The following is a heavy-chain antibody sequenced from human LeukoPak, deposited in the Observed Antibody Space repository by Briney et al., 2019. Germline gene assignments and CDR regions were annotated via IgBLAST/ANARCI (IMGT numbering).Heavy chain of an antibody. Sequence: PGGSLRLSCAASGFIFNNVWMNWVRQAPGKGLEWVSYISSSGSSIYYADSVKGRFTISRDNAKTSLYLQMNSLRAEDTAVYYCARGLESSGWYGMDVWGQGTTIIVSS. J-gene: IGHJ6*02. CDR3: ARGLESSGWYGMDV. CDR2: ISSSGSSI. V-gene: IGHV3-48*03. CDR1: GFIFNNVW. D-gene: IGHD6-19*01.